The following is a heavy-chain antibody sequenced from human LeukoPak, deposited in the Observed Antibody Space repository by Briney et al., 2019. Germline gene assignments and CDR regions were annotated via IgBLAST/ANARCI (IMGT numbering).Heavy chain of an antibody. Sequence: GGSLRLSRAPSRCTFSSYAMSWVRQAPGKGLEWVSAIRGSGGSTYYADSVKGRFTISRDNSKNTLYLQMNSLRAEDTAVYYCTRPTPFFDYWGQGTLVTVSS. D-gene: IGHD3-3*02. CDR2: IRGSGGST. CDR3: TRPTPFFDY. CDR1: RCTFSSYA. J-gene: IGHJ4*02. V-gene: IGHV3-23*01.